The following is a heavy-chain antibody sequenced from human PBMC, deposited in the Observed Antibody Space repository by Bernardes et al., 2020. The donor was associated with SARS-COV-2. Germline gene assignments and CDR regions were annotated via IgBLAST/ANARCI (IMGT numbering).Heavy chain of an antibody. CDR3: AKGLGVAGAIDF. Sequence: WSLRLSCAASGFSFSSYAMYWVRQAPGKGLKWVSAISGTGGNTYYADSVKGRFNTSRDNSRNTLWLQVSSLRVEDTAIYYCAKGLGVAGAIDFWGQGTLVTVSS. V-gene: IGHV3-23*01. CDR1: GFSFSSYA. CDR2: ISGTGGNT. J-gene: IGHJ4*02. D-gene: IGHD3-3*01.